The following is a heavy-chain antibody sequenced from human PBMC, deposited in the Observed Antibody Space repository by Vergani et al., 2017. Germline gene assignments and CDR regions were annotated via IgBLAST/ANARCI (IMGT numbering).Heavy chain of an antibody. CDR3: ARSIVSRNPPDYFDN. Sequence: QVQLQESGPGLVRPSETLSLTCTVSGGSLSGYYWNWIRQTPGEGLDGIGYVEDSGYFNYNPSLKTRVSMSSDTSNNQFSLMLSSVTVADTAVYYCARSIVSRNPPDYFDNWGQGTLVTVSS. CDR1: GGSLSGYY. CDR2: VEDSGYF. J-gene: IGHJ4*02. V-gene: IGHV4-59*01. D-gene: IGHD1-14*01.